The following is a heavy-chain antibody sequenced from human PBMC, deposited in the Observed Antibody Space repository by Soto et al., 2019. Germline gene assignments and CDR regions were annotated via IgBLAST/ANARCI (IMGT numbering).Heavy chain of an antibody. V-gene: IGHV1-69*13. CDR1: GGTFSSYA. CDR2: IIPIFGTA. D-gene: IGHD3-3*01. CDR3: ARAEPFGVVQNDYYYYGMDV. J-gene: IGHJ6*02. Sequence: ASVKVSCKASGGTFSSYAISWVRQAPGQGLEWMGGIIPIFGTANYAQKFQGRVTITADESTSTAYMELSSLRSEDTAVYYCARAEPFGVVQNDYYYYGMDVWGQGTTVTVSS.